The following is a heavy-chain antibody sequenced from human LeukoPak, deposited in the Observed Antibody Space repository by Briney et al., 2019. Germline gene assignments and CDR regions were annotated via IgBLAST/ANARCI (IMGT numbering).Heavy chain of an antibody. V-gene: IGHV1-18*01. Sequence: ASVKVSCKTSGYSFPTYGISWVRQAPGQGLEWMGWISNDNGITNYAPQFQGRVTLDTETYTSTAYMELSSLRSEDTAVYYCARGRYSSSWYYGMDVWGQGTTVTVSS. D-gene: IGHD6-13*01. CDR3: ARGRYSSSWYYGMDV. CDR1: GYSFPTYG. CDR2: ISNDNGIT. J-gene: IGHJ6*02.